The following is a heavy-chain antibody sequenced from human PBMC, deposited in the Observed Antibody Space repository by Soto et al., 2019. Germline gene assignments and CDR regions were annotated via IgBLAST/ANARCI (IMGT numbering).Heavy chain of an antibody. J-gene: IGHJ4*02. CDR3: ARDGLTFGGD. CDR2: ISSSSAYI. D-gene: IGHD3-16*01. CDR1: GFTFGSFT. Sequence: VHLVEAGGGLVKPGESLTLSCAASGFTFGSFTLNWVRQAPGKGLEWVSSISSSSAYIYYAESVKGRFTISRDNARSTLYLQMNSLRLDDTAVYFCARDGLTFGGDWGQGTLVAVSS. V-gene: IGHV3-21*06.